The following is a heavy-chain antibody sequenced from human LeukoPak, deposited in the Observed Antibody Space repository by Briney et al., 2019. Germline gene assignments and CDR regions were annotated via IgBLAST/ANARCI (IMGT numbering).Heavy chain of an antibody. V-gene: IGHV3-48*04. CDR3: ARLLVVVAEGADY. CDR1: GFTFSSYS. D-gene: IGHD2-15*01. CDR2: ISSSGSTI. J-gene: IGHJ4*02. Sequence: GGSLRLSCVASGFTFSSYSMNWVRQAPGKGLEWVSYISSSGSTIYYADSVKGRFTISRDNAKNSLYLQMNSLRAEDTAVYYCARLLVVVAEGADYWGQGTLVTVSS.